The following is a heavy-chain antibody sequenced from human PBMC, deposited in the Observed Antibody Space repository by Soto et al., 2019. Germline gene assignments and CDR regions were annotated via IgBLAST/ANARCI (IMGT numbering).Heavy chain of an antibody. J-gene: IGHJ6*02. D-gene: IGHD6-6*01. CDR3: ARDLYGDFYSSSGGVGNYGMDV. V-gene: IGHV3-7*01. Sequence: GSLRLSCAASGFTFSSYWMSWVRQAPGKGLEWVANIKQDGSEKYYVDSVKGRFTISRDNAKNSLYLQMNSLRAEDTAVYYCARDLYGDFYSSSGGVGNYGMDVWGQGTTVTVSS. CDR1: GFTFSSYW. CDR2: IKQDGSEK.